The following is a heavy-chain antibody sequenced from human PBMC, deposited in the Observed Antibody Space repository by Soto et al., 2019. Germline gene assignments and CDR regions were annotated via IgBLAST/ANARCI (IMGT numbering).Heavy chain of an antibody. J-gene: IGHJ6*02. Sequence: QVQLVQSGAEVKEPGSSVRVSCKASGGSFDKFIMNWVRQTPGRGLEWMGGIVPMLGTPTYAEKFKGRVMMSATGSASATQMEPTSLRSADTAIYYSARNGTDGSSSSGMDVRGLGPAVIVSS. D-gene: IGHD1-7*01. CDR2: IVPMLGTP. CDR1: GGSFDKFI. V-gene: IGHV1-69*01. CDR3: ARNGTDGSSSSGMDV.